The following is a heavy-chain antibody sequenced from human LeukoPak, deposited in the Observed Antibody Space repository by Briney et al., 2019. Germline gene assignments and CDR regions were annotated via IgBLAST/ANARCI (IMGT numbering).Heavy chain of an antibody. CDR3: ARAITVVRGTYYFDY. CDR1: GGTFSSYA. J-gene: IGHJ4*02. V-gene: IGHV1-69*04. D-gene: IGHD3-10*01. Sequence: SVKVSCKASGGTFSSYAISWVRQAPGQGLEWMGRIIPILGIANYAQKFQGRVTITTDKSTSTAYMELSSLRSEDTAVYYCARAITVVRGTYYFDYWGQGTLVTVSS. CDR2: IIPILGIA.